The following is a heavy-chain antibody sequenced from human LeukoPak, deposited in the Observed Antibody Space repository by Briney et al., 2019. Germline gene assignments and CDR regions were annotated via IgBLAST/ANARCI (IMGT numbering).Heavy chain of an antibody. CDR1: GGSISSGDYY. D-gene: IGHD2-2*01. V-gene: IGHV4-30-4*08. CDR2: MYYGGNT. Sequence: SETLSVTCTVSGGSISSGDYYWRGSRQPPGKGGGGVGYMYYGGNTYYNPSLKSRVTISVDTSKNQFSLKLSSVTAADTAVYYCARVPLGSCSSTSCPSSYYYYYMDVWGKGTTVTVSS. J-gene: IGHJ6*03. CDR3: ARVPLGSCSSTSCPSSYYYYYMDV.